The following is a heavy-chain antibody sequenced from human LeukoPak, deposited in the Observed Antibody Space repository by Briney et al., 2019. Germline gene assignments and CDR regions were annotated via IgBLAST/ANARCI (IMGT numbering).Heavy chain of an antibody. D-gene: IGHD1-14*01. CDR2: INDDGTFT. CDR3: GREILEPGKTLTY. J-gene: IGHJ4*02. Sequence: PGGSLRLSCAASGFTFRNCWMHWVRQVPGKGLVWVSRINDDGTFTTYADSVKGRFIISRDNAKNTLYLQMNSLRVEDTAVYYCGREILEPGKTLTYWGQGSLITVSS. V-gene: IGHV3-74*01. CDR1: GFTFRNCW.